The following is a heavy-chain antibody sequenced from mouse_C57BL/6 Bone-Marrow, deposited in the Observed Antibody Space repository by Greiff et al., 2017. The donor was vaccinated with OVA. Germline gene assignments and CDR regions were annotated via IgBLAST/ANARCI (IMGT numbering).Heavy chain of an antibody. J-gene: IGHJ4*01. CDR1: GYTFTSYW. V-gene: IGHV1-59*01. CDR2: IDPSDSYT. D-gene: IGHD2-2*01. Sequence: QVQLQQPGAELVRPGTSVKLSCKASGYTFTSYWMHWVKQRPGQGLEWIGVIDPSDSYTNSNQKITGKATLTVDTSYSTASMQISRLTSEDSAVYYCAREVDYGYDGYAMDYWGQGTSVTVSS. CDR3: AREVDYGYDGYAMDY.